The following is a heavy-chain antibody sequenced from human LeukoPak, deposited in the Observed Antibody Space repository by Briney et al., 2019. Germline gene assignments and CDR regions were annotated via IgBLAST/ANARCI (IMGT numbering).Heavy chain of an antibody. CDR3: AREGGYDLAAAVY. CDR2: INPNSGGT. Sequence: ASVKVSCKASGYTFTGYYMHWVRQAPGQGLEWMGWINPNSGGTNYAQKFQGRVTMTRDTSNRTAYMELSRLRSDDTAVYYCAREGGYDLAAAVYWGQGTLVTVSS. D-gene: IGHD5-12*01. J-gene: IGHJ4*02. CDR1: GYTFTGYY. V-gene: IGHV1-2*02.